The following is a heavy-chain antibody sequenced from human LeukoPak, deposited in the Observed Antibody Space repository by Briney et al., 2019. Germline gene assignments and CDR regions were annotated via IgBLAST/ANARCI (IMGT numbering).Heavy chain of an antibody. J-gene: IGHJ4*02. D-gene: IGHD6-13*01. V-gene: IGHV3-9*01. Sequence: GRSLRLSCAASGFTFDDYAMHWVRQAPGKGLEWVSGISWNSGSIGYADSMKGRFTISRDNAKNSLYLQMNSLRAEDTALYYCAKDSSTGSSSFDYWGQGTLVTVSS. CDR1: GFTFDDYA. CDR3: AKDSSTGSSSFDY. CDR2: ISWNSGSI.